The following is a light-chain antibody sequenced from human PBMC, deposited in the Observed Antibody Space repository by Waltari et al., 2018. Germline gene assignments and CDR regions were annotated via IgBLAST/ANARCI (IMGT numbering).Light chain of an antibody. V-gene: IGLV9-49*01. CDR3: GTEHGSGSTFVYV. CDR2: VGTGGIVG. J-gene: IGLJ1*01. CDR1: TGYSNYH. Sequence: QPVLTQPPSPSASLGASVTLTCTLSTGYSNYHVSCFQPRQGKGPRFAMRVGTGGIVGSKGDAIPDRFSVSGSGLNRFLTIKNIQEEDESDYHCGTEHGSGSTFVYVFGPGTKVTVL.